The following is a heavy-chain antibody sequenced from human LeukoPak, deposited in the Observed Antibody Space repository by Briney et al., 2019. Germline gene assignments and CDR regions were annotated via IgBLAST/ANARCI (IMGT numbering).Heavy chain of an antibody. CDR1: GFTSSSYW. J-gene: IGHJ4*02. CDR3: AGGLGELLSFDY. V-gene: IGHV3-33*08. CDR2: IWYDGSNK. D-gene: IGHD3-10*01. Sequence: SGGSLRLSCAASGFTSSSYWMHWVRQAPGKGLEWVAVIWYDGSNKYYADSVKGRFTISRDNSKNTLYLQMNSLRAEDTAVYYCAGGLGELLSFDYWGQGTLVTVSS.